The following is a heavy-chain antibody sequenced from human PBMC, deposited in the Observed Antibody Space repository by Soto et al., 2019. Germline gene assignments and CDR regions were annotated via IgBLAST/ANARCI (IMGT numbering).Heavy chain of an antibody. J-gene: IGHJ4*02. Sequence: GASVKVSFKVSGYPLTELSMHLVRQAPGKGLEWMGGFDPEDGETIYAQKFQGRVTMTEDTSTDTAYMELSSLRVDDTAVYYCARWSGYADAWGRGTMFTVSS. CDR3: ARWSGYADA. CDR2: FDPEDGET. CDR1: GYPLTELS. V-gene: IGHV1-24*01. D-gene: IGHD4-17*01.